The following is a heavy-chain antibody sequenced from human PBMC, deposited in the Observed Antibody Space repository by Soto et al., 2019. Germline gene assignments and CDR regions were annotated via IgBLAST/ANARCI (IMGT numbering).Heavy chain of an antibody. CDR3: AKSRGFGITFGGVIVPVDY. Sequence: GGSLRLSCAASGFTFSSYGMHWVRQAPGKGLEWVAVISYDGSNKYYADSVKGRFTISRDNSKNTLYLQMNSLRAEDTAVYYCAKSRGFGITFGGVIVPVDYWGQGTLVTVSS. V-gene: IGHV3-30*18. CDR1: GFTFSSYG. J-gene: IGHJ4*02. CDR2: ISYDGSNK. D-gene: IGHD3-16*02.